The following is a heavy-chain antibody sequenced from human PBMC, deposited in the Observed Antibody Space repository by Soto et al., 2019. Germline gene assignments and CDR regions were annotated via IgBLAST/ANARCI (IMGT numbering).Heavy chain of an antibody. Sequence: AAGKVCCKACRYTFTSYDIKWVRQAIGQGFEWMGWMNPNSGNTGYAQKFQGRVTMTEDTSTDTAYMELSSLRSDDTAVYYCATVFGGNYNDYFAKWSQGTLVTVSS. CDR2: MNPNSGNT. J-gene: IGHJ4*02. CDR3: ATVFGGNYNDYFAK. CDR1: RYTFTSYD. V-gene: IGHV1-8*01. D-gene: IGHD1-26*01.